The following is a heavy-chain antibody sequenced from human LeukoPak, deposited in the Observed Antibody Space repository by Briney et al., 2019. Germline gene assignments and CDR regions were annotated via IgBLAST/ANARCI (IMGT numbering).Heavy chain of an antibody. V-gene: IGHV1-69*06. CDR1: GGTFSSYA. J-gene: IGHJ4*02. Sequence: ASVKVSCKASGGTFSSYAISWVRQAPGQGLEWMGGIIPIFGTANYAQKFQGRVTITADKSTSTAYMELSRLRSDDTAVYYCAKAITMVRGVIIQVFDYWGQGTLVTVSS. D-gene: IGHD3-10*01. CDR3: AKAITMVRGVIIQVFDY. CDR2: IIPIFGTA.